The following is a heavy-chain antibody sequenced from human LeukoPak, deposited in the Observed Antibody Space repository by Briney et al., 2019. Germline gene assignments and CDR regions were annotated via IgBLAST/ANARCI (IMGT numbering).Heavy chain of an antibody. CDR2: ISYDGRNK. J-gene: IGHJ4*02. CDR1: GFTFTNYG. V-gene: IGHV3-30*18. Sequence: GTSLRLSCAASGFTFTNYGMHWVRQAPGKGLEWVAVISYDGRNKYYTDSVKGRFTISRDNSKNTLYLQMNSLRAEDTAVYYCAKDVGERYYFDYWGQGTLVTVSS. CDR3: AKDVGERYYFDY.